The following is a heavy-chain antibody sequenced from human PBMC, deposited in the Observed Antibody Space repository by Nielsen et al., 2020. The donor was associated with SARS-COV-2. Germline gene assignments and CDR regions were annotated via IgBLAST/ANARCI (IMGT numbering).Heavy chain of an antibody. Sequence: SLKISCAASGFTFDDYAMHWVRQAPGKGLEWVLGISWNSGSIGYADSVKGRFTISRDNAKNSLYLQMNSLRAEDTALYYCAKAPNPLAAAGYYYFDYWGQGTLVTVSS. CDR3: AKAPNPLAAAGYYYFDY. CDR1: GFTFDDYA. V-gene: IGHV3-9*01. CDR2: ISWNSGSI. D-gene: IGHD6-13*01. J-gene: IGHJ4*02.